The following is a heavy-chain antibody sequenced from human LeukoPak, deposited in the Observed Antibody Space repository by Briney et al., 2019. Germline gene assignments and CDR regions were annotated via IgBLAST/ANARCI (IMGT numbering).Heavy chain of an antibody. Sequence: ASVKVSCKASGYTFTSYDISWVRQAPGQGLEWMGWISTYNGNTNYAQKFQGRVTMTTDTSTSTAYMELRSLRSDDTAVYYCARHKPYGSGSFDTFDIWGQGTMVTVSS. J-gene: IGHJ3*02. CDR3: ARHKPYGSGSFDTFDI. V-gene: IGHV1-18*01. CDR1: GYTFTSYD. D-gene: IGHD3-10*01. CDR2: ISTYNGNT.